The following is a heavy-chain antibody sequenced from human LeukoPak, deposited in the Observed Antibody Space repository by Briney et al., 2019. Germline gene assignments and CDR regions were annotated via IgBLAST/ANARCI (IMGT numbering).Heavy chain of an antibody. CDR3: ARGGGYSLNDY. V-gene: IGHV4-30-4*01. D-gene: IGHD5-18*01. J-gene: IGHJ4*02. Sequence: SETLSLTCTVSGGSISSGDYYWSWIRQPPGKGLEWIGYIYYSGSTYYNPSLKSRVTISVDTSKNQFSLKLSSVTAADTAVYYCARGGGYSLNDYWGQGTLVTVSS. CDR2: IYYSGST. CDR1: GGSISSGDYY.